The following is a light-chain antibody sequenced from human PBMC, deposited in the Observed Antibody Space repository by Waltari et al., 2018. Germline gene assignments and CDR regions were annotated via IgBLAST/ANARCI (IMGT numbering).Light chain of an antibody. J-gene: IGLJ1*01. CDR3: QLWDKSSDPPYV. CDR1: NIGSKS. V-gene: IGLV3-21*02. Sequence: SYVLTQPPSVSVAPGQTARMTCGANNIGSKSVHWYQKKPGQAPGPVVYDDSDRPSGIPERFSGSNAGNTATLTITRVEAGDEADYYCQLWDKSSDPPYVFGPGTKVTVL. CDR2: DDS.